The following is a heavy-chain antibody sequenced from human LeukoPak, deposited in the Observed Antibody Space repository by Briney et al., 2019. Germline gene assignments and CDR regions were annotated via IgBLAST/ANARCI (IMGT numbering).Heavy chain of an antibody. V-gene: IGHV4-31*01. CDR1: GGSITSGGFY. D-gene: IGHD3-3*01. CDR3: TRAGLNYDSWSGCE. J-gene: IGHJ4*02. CDR2: IYNRGST. Sequence: SETLSLTCTVSGGSITSGGFYWSWIRQHPGKGLEWMGYIYNRGSTYYNPSLRSQVTISEDTSKNQFFLRLSSVTAADTAVYYCTRAGLNYDSWSGCEWGQGTLVTVSS.